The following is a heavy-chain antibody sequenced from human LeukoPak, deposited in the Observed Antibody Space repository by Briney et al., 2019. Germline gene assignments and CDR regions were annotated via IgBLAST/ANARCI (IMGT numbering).Heavy chain of an antibody. Sequence: SETLSLTCSVSGDSLSSDYWTWIRQPAGRGLEWIGRIYDTGSPNYNPSLRSRVTMSVDTSKRPFSLKLTSVTAADTAVYYCARHPLEGSSNYFDYWGQGTLVTVSS. CDR1: GDSLSSDY. V-gene: IGHV4-4*07. CDR2: IYDTGSP. D-gene: IGHD6-6*01. J-gene: IGHJ4*02. CDR3: ARHPLEGSSNYFDY.